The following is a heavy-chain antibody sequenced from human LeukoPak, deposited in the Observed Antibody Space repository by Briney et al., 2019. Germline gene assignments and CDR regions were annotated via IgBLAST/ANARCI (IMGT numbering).Heavy chain of an antibody. CDR2: ISYDGSNK. V-gene: IGHV3-30-3*01. Sequence: GGSLRLSCAASGFTFSSYAMGWVRQAPGKGLEWVAVISYDGSNKYYADSVKGRFTISRDNSKNTLYLQMNSLRAEDTAVYYCARVIGYCSSTSCPQLDVWGQGTTVTVSS. CDR3: ARVIGYCSSTSCPQLDV. J-gene: IGHJ6*02. CDR1: GFTFSSYA. D-gene: IGHD2-2*01.